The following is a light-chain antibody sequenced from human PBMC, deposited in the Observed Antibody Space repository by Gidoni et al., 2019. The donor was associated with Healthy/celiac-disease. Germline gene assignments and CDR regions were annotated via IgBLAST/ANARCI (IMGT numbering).Light chain of an antibody. CDR3: QQRSNWPLT. V-gene: IGKV3-11*01. CDR2: DAS. J-gene: IGKJ3*01. CDR1: QRVSSY. Sequence: EIVLTQSPATLSLSPGERATLSCRASQRVSSYLAWYQQKPGQAPRLLIYDASNRATGIPARFLGSGSVTDFTLTISSLEPEDFAVYYCQQRSNWPLTFGPGTKVDIK.